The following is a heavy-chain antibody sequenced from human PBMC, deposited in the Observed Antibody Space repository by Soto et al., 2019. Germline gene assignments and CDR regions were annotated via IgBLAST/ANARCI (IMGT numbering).Heavy chain of an antibody. CDR3: AKDRRDGYTTCSRCYGVDV. V-gene: IGHV3-30*18. CDR2: ISHDGTKT. CDR1: GFNFGAYG. Sequence: QVQLVESGGGVVQPGTSLRLACEASGFNFGAYGMHWVRQASGKGLEWVAVISHDGTKTYYSDSVKGRFTVSSDNSKNMLYVQMVSLRPDDTAVYSCAKDRRDGYTTCSRCYGVDVWGQGTTVTVSS. J-gene: IGHJ6*02. D-gene: IGHD5-18*01.